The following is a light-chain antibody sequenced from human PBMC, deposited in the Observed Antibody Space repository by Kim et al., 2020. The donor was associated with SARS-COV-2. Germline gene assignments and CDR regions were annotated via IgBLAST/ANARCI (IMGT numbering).Light chain of an antibody. CDR3: AAWDDSLRGVV. J-gene: IGLJ2*01. CDR1: SSHRGNNP. CDR2: NNN. Sequence: GQRVTLSFSGNSSHRGNNPVNWYQQLPGTAPQLLIYNNNQRPSGVPERFSGSKSGTSASLAISGLQSEDEADYYCAAWDDSLRGVVFGGGTQLTVL. V-gene: IGLV1-44*01.